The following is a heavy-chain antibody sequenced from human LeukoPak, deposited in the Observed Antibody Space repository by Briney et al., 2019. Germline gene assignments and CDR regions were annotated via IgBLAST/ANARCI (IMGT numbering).Heavy chain of an antibody. Sequence: GGSLRLSCAASGFTFSSYSMNWVRQAPGKGLEWVAFIWYDGSNKYYADSVKGRFTISRDNSKNTLYLQMNSLRAEDTAVYYCAKDGRSSWTLWYYFDYWGQGTLVTVSS. J-gene: IGHJ4*02. CDR1: GFTFSSYS. CDR2: IWYDGSNK. CDR3: AKDGRSSWTLWYYFDY. D-gene: IGHD6-13*01. V-gene: IGHV3-30*02.